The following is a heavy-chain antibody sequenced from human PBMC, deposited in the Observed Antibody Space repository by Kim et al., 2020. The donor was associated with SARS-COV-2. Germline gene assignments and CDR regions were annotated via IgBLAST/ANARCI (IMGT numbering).Heavy chain of an antibody. Sequence: GGSLRLSCAASGFTFSSYAMSWVRQAPGKGLEWVSAISGSGGSTYYADSVKGRFTISRDNSKNTLYLQMNSLRAEDTAVYYCAKSSSSLVLFRYYYYGMDVWGQGTTVTVSS. CDR1: GFTFSSYA. CDR2: ISGSGGST. J-gene: IGHJ6*02. V-gene: IGHV3-23*01. CDR3: AKSSSSLVLFRYYYYGMDV. D-gene: IGHD6-13*01.